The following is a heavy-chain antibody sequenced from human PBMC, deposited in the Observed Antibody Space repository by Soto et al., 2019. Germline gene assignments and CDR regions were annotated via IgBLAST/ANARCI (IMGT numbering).Heavy chain of an antibody. V-gene: IGHV3-53*01. Sequence: GGSLRLSCAVSGFTVSSNYISWVRQAPGKGLEWVSVIYVGSGGTYYADSVKGRFTISRDNSKNTLYLQMNSLRAEDTAVYYCASSDSYYFDYWGQGILVTVSS. CDR3: ASSDSYYFDY. D-gene: IGHD2-21*02. J-gene: IGHJ4*02. CDR1: GFTVSSNY. CDR2: IYVGSGGT.